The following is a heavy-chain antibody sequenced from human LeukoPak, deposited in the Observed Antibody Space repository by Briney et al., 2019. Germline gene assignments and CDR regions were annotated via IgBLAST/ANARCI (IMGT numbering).Heavy chain of an antibody. CDR1: GGSISSSSYY. CDR2: IYYSGST. J-gene: IGHJ4*02. V-gene: IGHV4-39*01. D-gene: IGHD6-13*01. CDR3: ARQLGSSSWYPRYYDY. Sequence: SETLSLTCTVSGGSISSSSYYWGWIRQPPGKGLEWIGSIYYSGSTYYNPSLKSRVTISVDTSKNQFSLKLSSVTAADTAVYYCARQLGSSSWYPRYYDYWGQGTLVTVSS.